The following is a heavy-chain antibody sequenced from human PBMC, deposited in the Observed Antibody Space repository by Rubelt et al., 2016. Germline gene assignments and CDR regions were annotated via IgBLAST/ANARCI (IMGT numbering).Heavy chain of an antibody. V-gene: IGHV4-34*01. CDR2: INHSGST. J-gene: IGHJ6*02. D-gene: IGHD3-10*01. CDR3: ARGLMTGYYYGSGMSRMDV. CDR1: GGSFSGYY. Sequence: QVQLQQWGAGLLKPSETLSLTCAVYGGSFSGYYWSWIRQPPGKGLEWIGEINHSGSTNYNPALKSRVTRSVDTSKNQFSRKLSAVTAADTAVYYCARGLMTGYYYGSGMSRMDVWGQGTTVTVSS.